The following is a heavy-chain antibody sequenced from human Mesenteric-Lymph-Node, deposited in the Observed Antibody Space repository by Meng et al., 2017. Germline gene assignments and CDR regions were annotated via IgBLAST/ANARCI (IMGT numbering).Heavy chain of an antibody. CDR1: GGSISSYY. V-gene: IGHV4-59*01. D-gene: IGHD3-22*01. CDR2: ICNSGST. J-gene: IGHJ4*02. Sequence: SETLSLTCTVSGGSISSYYWRWIRQSPGKGLEWIGHICNSGSTKDIPSLKSRVTISVDPSKNQFSLKVRSVTAADTAVDYYARGGSSSGYYYGPYFDYWGQGTLVTVSS. CDR3: ARGGSSSGYYYGPYFDY.